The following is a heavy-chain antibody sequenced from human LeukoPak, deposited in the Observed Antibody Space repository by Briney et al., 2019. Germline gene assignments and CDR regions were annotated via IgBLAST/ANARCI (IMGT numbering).Heavy chain of an antibody. J-gene: IGHJ4*02. Sequence: GGSLRLSCATSGFSFNTFWMNWVRQAPGEGLERVAGINQGGTEKYYVDSVKGRLTISRDNAKNSLYLQMYGLTAEDTAVYYCARDGPPAGLYFDNWGQGTLVTVSS. V-gene: IGHV3-7*01. CDR3: ARDGPPAGLYFDN. D-gene: IGHD2-2*01. CDR1: GFSFNTFW. CDR2: INQGGTEK.